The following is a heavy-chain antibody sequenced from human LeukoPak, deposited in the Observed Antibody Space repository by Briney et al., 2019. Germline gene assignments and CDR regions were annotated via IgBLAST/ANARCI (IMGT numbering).Heavy chain of an antibody. J-gene: IGHJ4*02. D-gene: IGHD4-23*01. Sequence: GASVKVSCKASGGTFSSYTISWVRQAPGQGLEWMGRIMPILGIANYVQKFQGRVTITADKSTSSAYMELSSLRSEDTAVYYCAREDYGGNSAYFDYWGQGPLVTVSS. CDR3: AREDYGGNSAYFDY. V-gene: IGHV1-69*04. CDR1: GGTFSSYT. CDR2: IMPILGIA.